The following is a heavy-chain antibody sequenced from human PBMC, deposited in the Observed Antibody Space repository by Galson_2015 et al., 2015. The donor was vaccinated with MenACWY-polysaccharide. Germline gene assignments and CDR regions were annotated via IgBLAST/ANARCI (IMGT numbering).Heavy chain of an antibody. Sequence: SVKVSCKAYGYTFTSYDINWGRQATGQGLEWMGWMNPNSGNTGYAQNFQGRVTMTSDTSMITAYMELRSLRSEDTAVYYCARWTSRVDPDAYFDYWGQGTLVTVPS. J-gene: IGHJ4*02. D-gene: IGHD3-9*01. CDR3: ARWTSRVDPDAYFDY. CDR2: MNPNSGNT. V-gene: IGHV1-8*01. CDR1: GYTFTSYD.